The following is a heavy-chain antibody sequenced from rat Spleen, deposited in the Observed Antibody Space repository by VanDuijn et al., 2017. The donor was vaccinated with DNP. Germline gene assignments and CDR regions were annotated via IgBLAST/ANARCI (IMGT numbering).Heavy chain of an antibody. J-gene: IGHJ3*01. CDR1: GFTFNNYW. Sequence: EVQLVESGGGLVQPGRSLKLSCVASGFTFNNYWMTWIRQVPGKGLEWVASIRTGGGNTYYRDSVKGRFTISRDNAKNTQYLQMDSLRSEDTATYYCARHGTGDCNWFAYWGQGTLVTVSS. D-gene: IGHD4-2*01. V-gene: IGHV5S13*01. CDR2: IRTGGGNT. CDR3: ARHGTGDCNWFAY.